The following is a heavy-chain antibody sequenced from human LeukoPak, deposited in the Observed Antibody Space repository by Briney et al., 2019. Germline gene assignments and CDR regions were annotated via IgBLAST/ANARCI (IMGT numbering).Heavy chain of an antibody. CDR1: GFTFSSYS. J-gene: IGHJ3*02. CDR2: ISSSSSTI. V-gene: IGHV3-48*01. CDR3: ARPFGEHAFDI. D-gene: IGHD3-16*01. Sequence: PGGSLRLSCAASGFTFSSYSMNWVRQAPGKGLEWVSYISSSSSTIYYADSVKGRFTISRDNAKNSRYLQMNSLRAEDTAVYYCARPFGEHAFDIWGQGTMVTVSS.